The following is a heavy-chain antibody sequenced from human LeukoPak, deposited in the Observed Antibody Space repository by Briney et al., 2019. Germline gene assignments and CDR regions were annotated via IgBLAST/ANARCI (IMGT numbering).Heavy chain of an antibody. CDR1: GYSFTTNW. CDR3: ARHLKDTTSPPHY. J-gene: IGHJ4*02. D-gene: IGHD1-14*01. Sequence: GESLKISCKGFGYSFTTNWIGWVRQKPGRGLEWMGIIHPGDSDTRYSPSFQGQVTISADKSISTAYLQWSSLKASDTAMYYCARHLKDTTSPPHYWGQGTLVTVSS. V-gene: IGHV5-51*01. CDR2: IHPGDSDT.